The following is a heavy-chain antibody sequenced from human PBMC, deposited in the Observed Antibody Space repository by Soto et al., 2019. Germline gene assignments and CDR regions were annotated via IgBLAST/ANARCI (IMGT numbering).Heavy chain of an antibody. CDR1: GFTFRNQD. J-gene: IGHJ4*02. V-gene: IGHV3-23*01. CDR3: AKDRQFRSYYESAGHYND. D-gene: IGHD3-22*01. CDR2: ISGRGGVT. Sequence: EVQLLESGGGLVQPGGSLRLTCVGSGFTFRNQDMRWVRQAPGKGLEWVSGISGRGGVTYCADSVKGRFTISRDNSKNTLYLQMKNLRANDTAVYYCAKDRQFRSYYESAGHYNDWGQGTLVTVSS.